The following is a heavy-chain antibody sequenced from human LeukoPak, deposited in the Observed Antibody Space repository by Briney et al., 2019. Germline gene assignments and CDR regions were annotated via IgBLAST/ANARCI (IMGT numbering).Heavy chain of an antibody. CDR3: ARLSKGRYFDYIFDY. J-gene: IGHJ4*02. V-gene: IGHV4-39*01. CDR1: GGSVSSTEFY. CDR2: IYYTGST. Sequence: SETLSLTCTVSGGSVSSTEFYWGWIRPPPGMGLQWIGNIYYTGSTYYNPSLNSRVTMSVDTSQNQISPKMTSVTAADTAVYYCARLSKGRYFDYIFDYWGQGTLVTVSS. D-gene: IGHD3-9*01.